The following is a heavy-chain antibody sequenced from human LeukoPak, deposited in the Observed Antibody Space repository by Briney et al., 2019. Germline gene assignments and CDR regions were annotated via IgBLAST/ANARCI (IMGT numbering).Heavy chain of an antibody. CDR1: GFTFDDYA. V-gene: IGHV3-9*01. D-gene: IGHD3-22*01. CDR2: ISWNSGSI. Sequence: GGSLRLSCAASGFTFDDYAMHWVRQAPGKGLEWVSGISWNSGSIDYADSVKGRFTISRDNAKNSLYLQMNSLRAEDTALYYCAKAPSPYDSSGFDYWGQGTLVTVSS. CDR3: AKAPSPYDSSGFDY. J-gene: IGHJ4*02.